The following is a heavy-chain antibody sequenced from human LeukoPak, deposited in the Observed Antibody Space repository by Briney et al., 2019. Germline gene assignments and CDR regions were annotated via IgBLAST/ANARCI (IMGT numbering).Heavy chain of an antibody. J-gene: IGHJ4*02. CDR1: GYSFSSYY. CDR3: ARSITIFGVVPFDY. CDR2: INPSGGTT. V-gene: IGHV1-46*01. D-gene: IGHD3-3*01. Sequence: ASVKVSCKASGYSFSSYYLHWVRQAPGQGLEWMGIINPSGGTTTYAEKFQGRVTMTRDASTSTVYMELRSLRSDDTAVYYCARSITIFGVVPFDYWGQGTLVTVSS.